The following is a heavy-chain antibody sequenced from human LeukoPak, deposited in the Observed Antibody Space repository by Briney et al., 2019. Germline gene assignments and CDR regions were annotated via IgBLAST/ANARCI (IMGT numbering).Heavy chain of an antibody. Sequence: GGSLRLSCAASGFTFSSYSMNWVRQAPGKGLEWVSSISSSSSYIYYADSVKGRFTISRDNAKNSLYLQMNSLRAEDTAVYYCAKIGRRYGSGNPGEIDYWGQGTLVPVSS. D-gene: IGHD3-10*01. J-gene: IGHJ4*02. CDR1: GFTFSSYS. CDR3: AKIGRRYGSGNPGEIDY. CDR2: ISSSSSYI. V-gene: IGHV3-21*01.